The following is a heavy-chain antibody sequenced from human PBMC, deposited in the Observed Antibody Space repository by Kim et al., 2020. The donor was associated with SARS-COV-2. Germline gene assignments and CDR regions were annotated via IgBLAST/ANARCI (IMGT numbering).Heavy chain of an antibody. CDR1: GFTFSSYS. J-gene: IGHJ6*02. CDR2: ISSSSSYI. V-gene: IGHV3-21*01. Sequence: GGSLRLSCAASGFTFSSYSMNWVRQAPGKGLEWVSSISSSSSYIYYADSVKGRFTISRDNAKNSLYLQRNSLRAEDTAVYYCARDIGARCSSTSCYGTGGMDVWGQGTTVTVSS. CDR3: ARDIGARCSSTSCYGTGGMDV. D-gene: IGHD2-2*01.